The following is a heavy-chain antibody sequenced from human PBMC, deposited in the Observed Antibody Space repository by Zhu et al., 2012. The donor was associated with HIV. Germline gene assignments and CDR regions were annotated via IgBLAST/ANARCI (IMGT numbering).Heavy chain of an antibody. Sequence: QVQLQESGSGLVKPSQTLSLTCAVSGGSISSGGYSWSWIRQPPGKGLEWIGYIYHSGSTYYNPSLKSRVTISVDRSKNQFSLKLSSVTAADTAVYYCARDDDYGGNVDYWGQGTLVTVSS. V-gene: IGHV4-30-2*01. D-gene: IGHD4-23*01. CDR3: ARDDDYGGNVDY. CDR2: IYHSGST. J-gene: IGHJ4*02. CDR1: GGSISSGGYS.